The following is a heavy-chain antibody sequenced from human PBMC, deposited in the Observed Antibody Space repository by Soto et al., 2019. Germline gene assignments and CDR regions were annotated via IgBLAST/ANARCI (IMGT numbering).Heavy chain of an antibody. J-gene: IGHJ5*02. CDR1: GFSFRNYA. D-gene: IGHD3-16*01. CDR2: IDHHGATH. Sequence: PGESLKISCAASGFSFRNYALHWVRQAPGKGLEWLAIIDHHGATHYADSVRGRFTISRENSNATLFLQMNNLRPTDTALYYWARDLSMGGFAPWGQGTLVTVSS. CDR3: ARDLSMGGFAP. V-gene: IGHV3-30-3*01.